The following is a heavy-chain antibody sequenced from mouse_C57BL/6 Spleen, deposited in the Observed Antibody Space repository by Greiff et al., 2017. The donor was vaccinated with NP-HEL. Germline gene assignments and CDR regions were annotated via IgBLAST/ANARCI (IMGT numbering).Heavy chain of an antibody. CDR1: GYTFTSYT. CDR2: INPSSGYT. D-gene: IGHD2-2*01. V-gene: IGHV1-4*01. Sequence: VQLQQSGAELARPGASVKMSCKASGYTFTSYTMHWVKQRPGQGLEWIGYINPSSGYTKYNQKFKDKATLTADKSSSTAYMQLSSLTSEDSAVYYCAKGTMVTEWFAYWGQGTLVTVSA. J-gene: IGHJ3*01. CDR3: AKGTMVTEWFAY.